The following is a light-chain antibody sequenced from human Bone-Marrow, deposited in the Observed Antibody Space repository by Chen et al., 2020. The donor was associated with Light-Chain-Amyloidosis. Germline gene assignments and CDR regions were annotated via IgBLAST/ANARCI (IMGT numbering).Light chain of an antibody. V-gene: IGLV3-25*03. J-gene: IGLJ2*01. CDR3: QSADSSGTYEVI. CDR1: DLPTKY. Sequence: SYELTQPPSVSVSPGQTARITCSGDDLPTKYAYWYQQKPGQAPVLVIHRDTERPSGISERFSGSSSGTTATLTISGVQAEDEAEYHCQSADSSGTYEVIFGGGTKLPVL. CDR2: RDT.